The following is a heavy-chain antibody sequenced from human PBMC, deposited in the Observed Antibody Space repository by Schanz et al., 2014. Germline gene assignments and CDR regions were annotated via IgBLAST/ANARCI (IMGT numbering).Heavy chain of an antibody. CDR3: ARAPPPYSSSPYYWYYGMDV. CDR1: GFNFSTYA. D-gene: IGHD6-6*01. CDR2: INTSGGSR. Sequence: EVHLVESGGGLAQPGGSLRLSCAASGFNFSTYALHWVRQAPGQGLEWVSGINTSGGSRYYADSVKGRFTISRDNAKNSLYLQRNSRRAEDTAVYYCARAPPPYSSSPYYWYYGMDVWGQGTTVTVSS. J-gene: IGHJ6*02. V-gene: IGHV3-48*03.